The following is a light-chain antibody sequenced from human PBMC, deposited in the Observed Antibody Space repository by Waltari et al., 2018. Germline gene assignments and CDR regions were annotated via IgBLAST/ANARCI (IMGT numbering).Light chain of an antibody. CDR1: QDINNY. CDR3: QQLNNYPRT. CDR2: AES. Sequence: DIQLTQFPSFMSASVGDSVTITCRASQDINNYLAWYQQKPGIAPNLLIYAESTLQSGVPSRFSGSGSGTEFTLTISSLQPEDFATYYCQQLNNYPRTFGPGTKVDIK. V-gene: IGKV1-9*01. J-gene: IGKJ3*01.